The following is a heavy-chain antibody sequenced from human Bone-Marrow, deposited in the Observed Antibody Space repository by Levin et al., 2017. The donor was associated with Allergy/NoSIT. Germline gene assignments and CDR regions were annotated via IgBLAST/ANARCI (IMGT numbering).Heavy chain of an antibody. J-gene: IGHJ1*01. D-gene: IGHD1-7*01. Sequence: ASVKVSCKVSGDTLTESSIHWVRQAPGKGLEWMGGFDPAEGETLYSHTFHGRVTMTEDTSTDTAYMELSSLRSDDTAVFYCTTLGNYYGAEYFHHWGQGTLVTVSS. V-gene: IGHV1-24*01. CDR2: FDPAEGET. CDR3: TTLGNYYGAEYFHH. CDR1: GDTLTESS.